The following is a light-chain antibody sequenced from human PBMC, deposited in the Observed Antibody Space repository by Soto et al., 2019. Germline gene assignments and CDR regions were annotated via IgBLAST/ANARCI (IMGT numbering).Light chain of an antibody. V-gene: IGLV2-23*02. J-gene: IGLJ3*02. CDR2: EVS. Sequence: QSALTQPASVSGSPGQSITISCTGTSSEVGSYNLVSWYQQHPRKAPKLMIYEVSKRPSGVSNRFSGSKSGNTASLTISGLQGEDEADYYCCSYGGRSTCVFGGGTKLTVL. CDR1: SSEVGSYNL. CDR3: CSYGGRSTCV.